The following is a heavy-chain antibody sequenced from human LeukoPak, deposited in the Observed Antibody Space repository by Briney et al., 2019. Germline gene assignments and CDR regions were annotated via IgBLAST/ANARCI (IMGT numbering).Heavy chain of an antibody. CDR3: ARVGGSGSPFDY. CDR2: INHSGST. CDR1: GGSFSGYY. J-gene: IGHJ4*02. Sequence: SETLSLTCAVYGGSFSGYYWSWIRQPPGKGLGWIGEINHSGSTNYNPSLKSRVTISVDTSKNQFSLKLSSVTAADTAVYYCARVGGSGSPFDYWGQGTLVTVSS. D-gene: IGHD3-10*01. V-gene: IGHV4-34*01.